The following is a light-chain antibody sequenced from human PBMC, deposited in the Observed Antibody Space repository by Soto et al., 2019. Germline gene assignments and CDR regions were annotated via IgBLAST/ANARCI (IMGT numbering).Light chain of an antibody. CDR1: QSISDT. CDR2: GAS. Sequence: EIVMTQSPATLSVSPGGRATLSCRASQSISDTLAWYQQKPGQAPRLLIYGASKRATGFPARFSGSGSGTDFTLTISSLQSEDFATYYCQQYSNLITFGQGTRLEIK. CDR3: QQYSNLIT. J-gene: IGKJ5*01. V-gene: IGKV3-15*01.